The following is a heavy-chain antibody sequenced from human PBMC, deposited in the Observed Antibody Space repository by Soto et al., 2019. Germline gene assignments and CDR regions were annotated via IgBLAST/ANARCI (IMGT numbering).Heavy chain of an antibody. Sequence: QVQLQESGPGLVKPSETLSLTCSVSGGSLSDHYWTWIRQSPGKALEWIGCIYYRGSTYYNPSLNCRVTISVDTTKSQFSLRLSSVTAADTAVYSCARMRPTGWHDYYFCGMDVWGQGTTVTVSS. D-gene: IGHD6-19*01. CDR2: IYYRGST. CDR3: ARMRPTGWHDYYFCGMDV. V-gene: IGHV4-59*11. CDR1: GGSLSDHY. J-gene: IGHJ6*02.